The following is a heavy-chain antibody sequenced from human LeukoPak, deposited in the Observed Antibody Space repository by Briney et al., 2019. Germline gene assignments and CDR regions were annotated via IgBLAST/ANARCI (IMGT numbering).Heavy chain of an antibody. CDR3: ARSGRGYEDAFDI. V-gene: IGHV3-21*01. CDR1: GFTFSSYS. CDR2: ISSSSSYI. D-gene: IGHD5-12*01. Sequence: SGGSLRLSCAASGFTFSSYSMNWVRQAPGKGLEWVSSISSSSSYIYYADSVKGRFTISRDNAKNSLYLQMDSLRAEDTAVYYCARSGRGYEDAFDIWGQGTMVIVSS. J-gene: IGHJ3*02.